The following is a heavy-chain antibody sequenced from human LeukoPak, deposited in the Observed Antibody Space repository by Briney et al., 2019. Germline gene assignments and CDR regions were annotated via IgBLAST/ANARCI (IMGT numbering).Heavy chain of an antibody. Sequence: GGSPRLSCAVSGFTFSSYWMSWVRQAPGKGLEWVANIKPDGSEKYYVDSVKGRFTISRDNAKNSLYLQMNSLRAEDTAVYYCARGGLNTMYHWGQETLVSVSS. CDR1: GFTFSSYW. CDR3: ARGGLNTMYH. CDR2: IKPDGSEK. J-gene: IGHJ4*02. D-gene: IGHD5-24*01. V-gene: IGHV3-7*04.